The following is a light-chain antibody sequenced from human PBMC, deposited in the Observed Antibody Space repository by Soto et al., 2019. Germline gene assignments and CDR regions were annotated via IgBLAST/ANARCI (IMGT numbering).Light chain of an antibody. CDR3: CAHAGSIFYVV. Sequence: QSALTQPASVSGSPGQSITISCTGTSSDVWSYNLVSWYQQHPGKAPKLIIYEASKRPSGVSDRFSGSKSANTASLTISGLQAEDEADYFCCAHAGSIFYVVFGGGTKVTVL. V-gene: IGLV2-23*01. CDR2: EAS. J-gene: IGLJ2*01. CDR1: SSDVWSYNL.